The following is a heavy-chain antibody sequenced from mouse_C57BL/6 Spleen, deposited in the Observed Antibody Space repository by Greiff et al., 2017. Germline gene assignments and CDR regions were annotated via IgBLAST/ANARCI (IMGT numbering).Heavy chain of an antibody. J-gene: IGHJ1*03. CDR2: ISNGGGST. Sequence: EVMLVESGGGLVQPGGSLKLSCAASGFTFSDYYMYWVRQTPEKRLEWVAYISNGGGSTYYPDTVKGRFTISRDNAKNTLYLQMSRLKSEDTAMYYCAGGSSYGWYFDVWGTGTTVTVSS. CDR1: GFTFSDYY. V-gene: IGHV5-12*01. CDR3: AGGSSYGWYFDV. D-gene: IGHD1-1*01.